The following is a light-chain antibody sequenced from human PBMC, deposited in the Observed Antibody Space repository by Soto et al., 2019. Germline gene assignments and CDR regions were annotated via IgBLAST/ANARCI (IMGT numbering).Light chain of an antibody. CDR2: GAS. V-gene: IGKV3-15*01. CDR3: QHYNNWHMYT. Sequence: EIVMTQSPATLSVSPGERATLSCRASQSVSSNLAWYQQKPGQAPRLLIYGASTRATGIPARFSGSGSGTEFTLTISSLQSEDFAVYYCQHYNNWHMYTFAQGTKLEIK. J-gene: IGKJ2*01. CDR1: QSVSSN.